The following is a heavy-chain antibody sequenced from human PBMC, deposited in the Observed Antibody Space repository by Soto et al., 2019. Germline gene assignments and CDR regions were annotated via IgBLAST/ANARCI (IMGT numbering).Heavy chain of an antibody. Sequence: ASVKVSCKASGYTFITYFMHWVRQAPGQGLEWMGVINPSRGTTSYAQKFQDRVTMTRDTSASTVYMELSSLRSDDTAMYYCARSYISSSYWFDPWGQGTQVTVSS. D-gene: IGHD6-6*01. CDR2: INPSRGTT. CDR1: GYTFITYF. J-gene: IGHJ5*02. V-gene: IGHV1-46*03. CDR3: ARSYISSSYWFDP.